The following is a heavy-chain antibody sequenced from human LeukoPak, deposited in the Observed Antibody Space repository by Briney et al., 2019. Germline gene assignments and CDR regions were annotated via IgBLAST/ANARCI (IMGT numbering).Heavy chain of an antibody. V-gene: IGHV4-34*01. Sequence: PSETPSLTCAVYGGSFSGYYWSWIRQPPGKGLEWIGEINHSGSTNYNPSLKSRVTISVDTSKNQFSLKLSSVTAADMAVYYCARSRGTPDYWGQGTLVTVSS. J-gene: IGHJ4*02. CDR2: INHSGST. D-gene: IGHD2-15*01. CDR1: GGSFSGYY. CDR3: ARSRGTPDY.